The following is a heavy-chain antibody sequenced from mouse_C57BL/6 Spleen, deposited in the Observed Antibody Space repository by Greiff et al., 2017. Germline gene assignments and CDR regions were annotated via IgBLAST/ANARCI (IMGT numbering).Heavy chain of an antibody. CDR2: INPNNGGT. Sequence: EVQLQQSGPELVKPGASVKISCKASGYTFTDYYMNWVKQSHGKSLEWIGDINPNNGGTSYNQKFKGKATLTVDKSSSTAYMELRSLTSEGSAVYYCARQNPLAVADFGYWGQGTTLTVSS. CDR1: GYTFTDYY. V-gene: IGHV1-26*01. CDR3: ARQNPLAVADFGY. D-gene: IGHD1-1*02. J-gene: IGHJ2*01.